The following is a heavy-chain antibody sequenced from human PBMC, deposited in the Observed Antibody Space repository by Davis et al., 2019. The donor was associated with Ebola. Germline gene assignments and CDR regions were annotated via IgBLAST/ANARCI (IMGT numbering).Heavy chain of an antibody. CDR2: ISWNSGSI. V-gene: IGHV3-9*01. CDR3: AKDAWNFWSGTFDY. D-gene: IGHD3-3*01. CDR1: GGSISSYY. Sequence: LSLTCTVSGGSISSYYWSWIRQPPGKGLEWVSGISWNSGSIGYADSVKGRFTISRDNAKNSLYLQMNSLRAEDTALYYCAKDAWNFWSGTFDYWGQGTLVTVSS. J-gene: IGHJ4*02.